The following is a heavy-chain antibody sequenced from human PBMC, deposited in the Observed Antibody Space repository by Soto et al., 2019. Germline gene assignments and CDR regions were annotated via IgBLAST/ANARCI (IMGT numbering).Heavy chain of an antibody. D-gene: IGHD3-22*01. J-gene: IGHJ4*02. V-gene: IGHV4-59*01. CDR3: ARGVPTYYYDSSGYTFAY. Sequence: ETLSLTCTVSGGSISSYYWSWIRQPPGKGLEWIGYIYYSGSTNYNPSLKSRVTISVDTSKNQFSLKLSSVTAADTAVYYCARGVPTYYYDSSGYTFAYWGQGTLVTVSS. CDR1: GGSISSYY. CDR2: IYYSGST.